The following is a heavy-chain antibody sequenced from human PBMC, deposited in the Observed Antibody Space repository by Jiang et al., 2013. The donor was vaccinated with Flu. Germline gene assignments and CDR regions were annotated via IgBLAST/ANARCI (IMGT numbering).Heavy chain of an antibody. CDR3: ARGADSSGYYYMDV. J-gene: IGHJ6*03. Sequence: SLKSRVTISVDTSKNQFSLKLSSVTAADTAVYYCARGADSSGYYYMDVWGKGTTVTVSS. V-gene: IGHV4-34*01. D-gene: IGHD3-22*01.